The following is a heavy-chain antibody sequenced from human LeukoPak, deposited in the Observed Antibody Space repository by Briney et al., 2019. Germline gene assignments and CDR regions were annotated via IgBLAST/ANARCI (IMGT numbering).Heavy chain of an antibody. CDR3: ARVGYHFWSAYYFDY. CDR1: GGTFSSYA. Sequence: ASVKVSCKASGGTFSSYAISWVRQAPGQGLEWMGGIIPIFGTANYAQKFQGRVTITADESTSTAYMELSSLRSEDTAVYCCARVGYHFWSAYYFDYWGQGTLVTVSS. V-gene: IGHV1-69*13. CDR2: IIPIFGTA. D-gene: IGHD3-3*02. J-gene: IGHJ4*02.